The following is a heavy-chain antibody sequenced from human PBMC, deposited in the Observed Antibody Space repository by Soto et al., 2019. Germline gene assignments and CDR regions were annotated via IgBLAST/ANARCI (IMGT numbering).Heavy chain of an antibody. D-gene: IGHD5-18*01. V-gene: IGHV1-69*06. CDR3: ARDEGYSPHFGY. CDR2: IIPIFGTA. Sequence: ASVKVSCKASGGTFSSYAISSVRQAPGQGLEWMGGIIPIFGTANYAQKFQGRVTITADKSTSTAYMELSSLRSEDTAVYYCARDEGYSPHFGYWGQGTLVTVSS. CDR1: GGTFSSYA. J-gene: IGHJ4*02.